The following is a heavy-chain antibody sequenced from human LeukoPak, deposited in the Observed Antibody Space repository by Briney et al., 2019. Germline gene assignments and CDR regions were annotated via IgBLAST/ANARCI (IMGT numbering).Heavy chain of an antibody. D-gene: IGHD6-6*01. CDR3: ARVKSSSHGMDV. J-gene: IGHJ6*02. V-gene: IGHV3-48*01. Sequence: GGSLRLSCAASGFAFSTYSMKWVRQAPGKGLEWLSYITSSSSTIDYADSVKGRLSISRDNAKNSLYLQMNSLRAEDTAVYYCARVKSSSHGMDVWGQGTTVTVSS. CDR2: ITSSSSTI. CDR1: GFAFSTYS.